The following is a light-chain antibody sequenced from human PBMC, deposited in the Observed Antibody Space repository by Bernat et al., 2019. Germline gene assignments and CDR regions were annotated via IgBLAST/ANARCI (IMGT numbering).Light chain of an antibody. V-gene: IGLV1-44*01. CDR2: SNN. CDR3: ASWDSSLKGYV. CDR1: SSNIGSDT. Sequence: QFVLTQPPSVSAAPGQRVTISCSGSSSNIGSDTVNWYQQVPGTAPKLLIYSNNRRPSGVPDRFYGSKSGTSASLAIGGLQSEDEADYYCASWDSSLKGYVFGTGTKVTV. J-gene: IGLJ1*01.